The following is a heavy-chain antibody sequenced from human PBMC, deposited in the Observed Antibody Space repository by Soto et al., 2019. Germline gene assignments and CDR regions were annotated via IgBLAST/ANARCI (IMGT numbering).Heavy chain of an antibody. CDR3: AKDPIIAAAVEYFQH. Sequence: GGSLRLSCAASGFTFSSYAMSWVRQAPGKGLEWVSAISGSGGSTYYADSVKGRFTIARDNSKNTLYLQMNSLRAEDTAVYYCAKDPIIAAAVEYFQHWGQGTLVTVSS. CDR2: ISGSGGST. CDR1: GFTFSSYA. D-gene: IGHD6-13*01. V-gene: IGHV3-23*01. J-gene: IGHJ1*01.